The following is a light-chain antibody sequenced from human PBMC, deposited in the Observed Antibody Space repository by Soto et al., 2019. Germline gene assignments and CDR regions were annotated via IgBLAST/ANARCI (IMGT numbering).Light chain of an antibody. CDR1: QDISNY. CDR3: QQYDNLPFT. J-gene: IGKJ3*01. V-gene: IGKV1-33*01. CDR2: DAS. Sequence: DIQMNKSPSSLSASVGDRVTITCQASQDISNYLNWYQQKPGKAPKLLIYDASNLETGVPSRFSGSGSGTDFTFTISSLQPEDIATYYCQQYDNLPFTFGPGTKVDI.